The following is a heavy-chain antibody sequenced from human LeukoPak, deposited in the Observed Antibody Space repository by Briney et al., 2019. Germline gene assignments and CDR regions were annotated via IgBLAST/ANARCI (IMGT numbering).Heavy chain of an antibody. V-gene: IGHV3-33*08. CDR3: ARDPLVGATTGFDY. CDR2: IWYDGSNK. J-gene: IGHJ4*02. CDR1: GFSFSSYS. D-gene: IGHD1-26*01. Sequence: QPGGSLRLSCAASGFSFSSYSIHWVRQAPGKGLEWVAVIWYDGSNKYYADSVKGRFTISRDNSKNTLYLQMNSLRAEDTAVYYCARDPLVGATTGFDYWGQGTLVTVSS.